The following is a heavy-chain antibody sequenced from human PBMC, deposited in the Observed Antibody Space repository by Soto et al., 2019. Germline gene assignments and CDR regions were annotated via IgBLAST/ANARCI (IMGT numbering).Heavy chain of an antibody. CDR1: GFTFSNAW. J-gene: IGHJ4*01. D-gene: IGHD3-22*01. CDR2: IKSKTDGGTT. CDR3: NTDSYSTMIIVRFEY. Sequence: PGGSLRLSCAASGFTFSNAWINWVRQAPGKGLEWVGRIKSKTDGGTTDYAAPVKGRFAISRDDSKNILYLQMNSLKIEDTAVYYCNTDSYSTMIIVRFEYWGHGTLVTVSS. V-gene: IGHV3-15*07.